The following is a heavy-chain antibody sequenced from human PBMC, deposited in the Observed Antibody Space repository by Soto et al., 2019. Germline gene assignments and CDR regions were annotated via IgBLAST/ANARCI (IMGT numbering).Heavy chain of an antibody. V-gene: IGHV3-30-3*01. D-gene: IGHD6-6*01. J-gene: IGHJ4*02. CDR3: ARDLAARPY. Sequence: QVQLVESGGGVVQPGRSLRLSCAASGFTFSSYAMHWVRQAPGKGLVWVAVISYDGSNKYYADSVKGRFTISRDNSKNTLYLQMNSLRAEDTAVYYCARDLAARPYWGQGTLVTVSS. CDR2: ISYDGSNK. CDR1: GFTFSSYA.